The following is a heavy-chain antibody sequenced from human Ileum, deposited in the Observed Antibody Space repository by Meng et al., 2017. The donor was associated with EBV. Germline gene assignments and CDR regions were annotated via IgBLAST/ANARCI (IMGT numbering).Heavy chain of an antibody. V-gene: IGHV4-59*08. CDR3: ARGGWSLDY. CDR2: IYYSGST. D-gene: IGHD2-15*01. Sequence: GRQQDAGPGLVKPTETLSLTCTVAGGCISSYYWSWMRQPPGKGLEWIGYIYYSGSTNYNPSLKSRVTISVDTSKNQFSLNLSSVTAADTDVYYCARGGWSLDYWGQGTLVTVSS. CDR1: GGCISSYY. J-gene: IGHJ4*02.